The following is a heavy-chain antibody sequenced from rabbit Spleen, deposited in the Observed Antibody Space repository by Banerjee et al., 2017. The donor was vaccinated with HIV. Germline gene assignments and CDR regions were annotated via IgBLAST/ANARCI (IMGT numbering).Heavy chain of an antibody. J-gene: IGHJ6*01. CDR1: GVSFSDKDV. CDR2: VAAGVSLTS. D-gene: IGHD8-1*01. CDR3: ARDSGTSFSSYGMDL. Sequence: EQLEESGGGLVKPEGSLTLTCKASGVSFSDKDVMCWVRQAPGKGPEWIACVAAGVSLTSYYATWAKGRFTISKTSSTTVTLQMTSLTAADTATYFCARDSGTSFSSYGMDLWGQGTLVTVS. V-gene: IGHV1S45*01.